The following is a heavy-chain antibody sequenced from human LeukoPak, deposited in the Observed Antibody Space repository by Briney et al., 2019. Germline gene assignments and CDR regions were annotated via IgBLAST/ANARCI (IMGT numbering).Heavy chain of an antibody. D-gene: IGHD5-18*01. CDR1: GYTFTSYG. V-gene: IGHV1-18*04. CDR2: ISAYNGST. Sequence: ASVKVSCKASGYTFTSYGISWVRQAPGQGLEWMGWISAYNGSTNYAQKLQGRVTMTTDTSTSTAYMELRSLRSDDTAVYYCARDGATAMGLPGYYYGMDVWGKGTTVTVSS. CDR3: ARDGATAMGLPGYYYGMDV. J-gene: IGHJ6*04.